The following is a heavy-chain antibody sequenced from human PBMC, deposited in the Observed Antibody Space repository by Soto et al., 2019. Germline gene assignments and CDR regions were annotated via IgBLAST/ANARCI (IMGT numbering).Heavy chain of an antibody. CDR1: GGSFTSNNW. CDR3: ARRDPGTSVDH. V-gene: IGHV4-4*02. CDR2: IYRTGST. D-gene: IGHD1-7*01. J-gene: IGHJ5*02. Sequence: SSETLSLTCAVSGGSFTSNNWWTWVRQPPGQGLEWIGEIYRTGSTNYNPSLKSRVTISLDKSENQFSLKVTSLTAADTAVYYCARRDPGTSVDHWGPGTLVTVSS.